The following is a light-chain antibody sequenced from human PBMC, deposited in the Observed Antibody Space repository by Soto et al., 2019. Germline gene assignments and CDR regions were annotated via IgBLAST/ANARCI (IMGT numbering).Light chain of an antibody. J-gene: IGKJ1*01. CDR3: QQYNNLPRT. V-gene: IGKV3-15*01. CDR1: QSVSSN. CDR2: GAS. Sequence: EIVMTQSPATLSVSPGERATLSCRASQSVSSNLAWYQQKPGQAPRLLIYGASTRATGIPARFSGSGSVTEFTLTISSLQSEDFAVYYCQQYNNLPRTFCQGTKVEIK.